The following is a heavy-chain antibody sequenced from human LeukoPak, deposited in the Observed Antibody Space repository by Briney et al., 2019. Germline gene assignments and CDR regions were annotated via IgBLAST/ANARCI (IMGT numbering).Heavy chain of an antibody. CDR3: ARASVFGVVTPFDY. D-gene: IGHD3-3*01. V-gene: IGHV4-59*01. CDR2: IYYSGST. J-gene: IGHJ4*02. CDR1: GGSISSYY. Sequence: PSETLSLTCTVSGGSISSYYWSWLRQPPGKGLEWIGYIYYSGSTNYNPSLKSRVTISVDTSKNQFSLKLSPVTAADTAVYYCARASVFGVVTPFDYWGQGTLVTVSS.